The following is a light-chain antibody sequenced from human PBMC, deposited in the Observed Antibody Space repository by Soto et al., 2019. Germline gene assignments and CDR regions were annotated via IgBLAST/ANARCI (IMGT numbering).Light chain of an antibody. CDR1: QSVGSN. Sequence: VMTKAPATLSVSPGERASLSCRASQSVGSNLAWYQQTAGQAPRLLIYGSSTRATGIPARFSCSGSGKEFTLTISSLQSEDFAVYYFQQYTNLPYTFGQGTKLEIK. CDR2: GSS. J-gene: IGKJ2*01. V-gene: IGKV3-15*01. CDR3: QQYTNLPYT.